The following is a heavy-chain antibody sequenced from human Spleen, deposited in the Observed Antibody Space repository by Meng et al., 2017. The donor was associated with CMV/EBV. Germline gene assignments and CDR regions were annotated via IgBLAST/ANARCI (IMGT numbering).Heavy chain of an antibody. J-gene: IGHJ3*02. CDR3: ARAHHCSGGSCYLAFDI. D-gene: IGHD2-15*01. V-gene: IGHV4-59*01. CDR1: GGSIIISH. CDR2: INYSGTT. Sequence: SEILSLTCPVPGGSIIISHWTWLRQPPGKGLEWIANINYSGTTDHNPSLQSRLTISVDTSKNQFSLKLRSVTAADTALYYCARAHHCSGGSCYLAFDIWGQGTMVTVSS.